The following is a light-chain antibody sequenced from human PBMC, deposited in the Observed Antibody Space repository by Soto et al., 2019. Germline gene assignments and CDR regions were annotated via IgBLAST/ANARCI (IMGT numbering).Light chain of an antibody. J-gene: IGKJ5*01. CDR3: QQYGSSPIT. V-gene: IGKV3-20*01. CDR1: QSVSITS. CDR2: GTS. Sequence: ELVLTQSPGTLSLSPGERATISCRASQSVSITSLAWYQQKPGQAPRLLIYGTSSRATASPDRFSGSGSGTYCTLTISRLEPEDFAVYYCQQYGSSPITFGQGTGMEIK.